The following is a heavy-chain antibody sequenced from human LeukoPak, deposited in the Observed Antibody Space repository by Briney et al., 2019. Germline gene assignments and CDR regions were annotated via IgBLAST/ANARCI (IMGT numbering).Heavy chain of an antibody. D-gene: IGHD5-18*01. CDR2: ISNDGSKK. V-gene: IGHV3-30*04. J-gene: IGHJ5*02. Sequence: GGSLRLSCAASGFTFSSYAMHWVRQAPGKGLEWVAVISNDGSKKYYADFVKGRFTISRDNSKNTLYLQMNSLRAKDTAVYYCARSFVDTALVNWFDPWGQGTLVTVSS. CDR1: GFTFSSYA. CDR3: ARSFVDTALVNWFDP.